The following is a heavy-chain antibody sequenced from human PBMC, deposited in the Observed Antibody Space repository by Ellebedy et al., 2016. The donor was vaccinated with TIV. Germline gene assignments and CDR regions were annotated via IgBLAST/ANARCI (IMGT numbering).Heavy chain of an antibody. J-gene: IGHJ4*02. D-gene: IGHD5-18*01. CDR1: GFTFSNYD. Sequence: PGGSLRLSCAASGFTFSNYDMHWVRQAPGKGLEWVAFIRYDGGNKYYADSVKGRFTISRDNPRNTLYLQMNSLRAEDTAVYYCAKVSRNRYNYGVLGVSYWGQGTLVTVSS. CDR2: IRYDGGNK. CDR3: AKVSRNRYNYGVLGVSY. V-gene: IGHV3-30*02.